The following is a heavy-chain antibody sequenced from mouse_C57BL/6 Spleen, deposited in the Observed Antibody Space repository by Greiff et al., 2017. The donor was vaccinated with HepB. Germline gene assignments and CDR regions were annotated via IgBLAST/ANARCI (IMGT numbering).Heavy chain of an antibody. Sequence: EVKLVESGGGLVKPGGSLKLSCAASGFTFSDYGMHWVRQAPEKGLEWVAYISSGSSTIYYADTVKGRFTISRDNAKNTLFLQMTSLRSEDTAMYYCARDGNYVRFAYWGQGTLVTVSA. CDR3: ARDGNYVRFAY. J-gene: IGHJ3*01. D-gene: IGHD2-1*01. CDR1: GFTFSDYG. V-gene: IGHV5-17*01. CDR2: ISSGSSTI.